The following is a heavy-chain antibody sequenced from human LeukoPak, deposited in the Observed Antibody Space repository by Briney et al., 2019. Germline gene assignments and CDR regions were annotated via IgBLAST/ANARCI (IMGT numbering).Heavy chain of an antibody. J-gene: IGHJ4*02. Sequence: GASVKVSCKASGYTFTGYYLHWVRQAPGQGLEWMGWINPNSGGTNYAQKFQGRVTMTRDTSISTAYMELSRLRSDDTAVYYCATIVGATGRTFDYWGQGTLVTVSS. CDR3: ATIVGATGRTFDY. CDR1: GYTFTGYY. CDR2: INPNSGGT. D-gene: IGHD1-26*01. V-gene: IGHV1-2*02.